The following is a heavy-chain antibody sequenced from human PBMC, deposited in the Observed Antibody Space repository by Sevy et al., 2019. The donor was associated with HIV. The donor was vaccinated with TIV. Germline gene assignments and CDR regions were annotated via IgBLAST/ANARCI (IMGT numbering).Heavy chain of an antibody. J-gene: IGHJ3*02. V-gene: IGHV3-23*01. Sequence: GGSLRLSCAASGFTFSSYAMSWVRQAPGKGLEWVSSISGPAGTTYYADSVKGRFTVSRDNSKNTLYLQMNSLRGDDSALYYCAKGDEPATDYGDYVPNAFDIWGQGTMVTVSS. D-gene: IGHD4-17*01. CDR2: ISGPAGTT. CDR3: AKGDEPATDYGDYVPNAFDI. CDR1: GFTFSSYA.